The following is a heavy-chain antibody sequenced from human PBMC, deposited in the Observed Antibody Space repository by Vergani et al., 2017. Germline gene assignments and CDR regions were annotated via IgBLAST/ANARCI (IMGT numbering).Heavy chain of an antibody. V-gene: IGHV4-61*08. CDR1: GGSISSGGYY. J-gene: IGHJ5*02. Sequence: QVQLQESGPGLVKPSQTLSLTCTVSGGSISSGGYYWSWIRQPPGKGLEWIGYIYYSGSTNYNPSLKSRVTISVDTSKNQFSLQLNSVTPEDTAVYYCARESIVVGANWFDPWGQGTLVTVSS. CDR3: ARESIVVGANWFDP. D-gene: IGHD2-2*01. CDR2: IYYSGST.